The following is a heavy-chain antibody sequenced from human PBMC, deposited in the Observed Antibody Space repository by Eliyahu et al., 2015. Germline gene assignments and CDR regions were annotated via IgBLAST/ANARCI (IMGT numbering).Heavy chain of an antibody. V-gene: IGHV3-74*01. CDR2: INSDGSST. Sequence: EVQLVESGGGLVQPGGSLRLSCAASGXXFXXYXXHWXRQAPGKGLVWVSRINSDGSSTSYADSVKGRFTISRDNAKNTLYLQMNSLRAEDTAVYYCARDLSSSWPYYYYYGMDVWGQGTTVTVSS. CDR3: ARDLSSSWPYYYYYGMDV. D-gene: IGHD6-13*01. J-gene: IGHJ6*02. CDR1: GXXFXXYX.